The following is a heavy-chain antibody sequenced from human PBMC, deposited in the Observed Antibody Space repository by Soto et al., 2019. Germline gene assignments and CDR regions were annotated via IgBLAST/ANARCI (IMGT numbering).Heavy chain of an antibody. CDR3: AKDPGGNYGLYYYYYYYMDV. CDR1: GFTFSNYG. CDR2: ISYDGSDK. D-gene: IGHD4-4*01. Sequence: GGSLRLSCAASGFTFSNYGMHLVRQTPGKGLEWVAVISYDGSDKYYADSVKGRFTISRDNSKNTLFLQMNSLRAEDSAVYYCAKDPGGNYGLYYYYYYYMDVWGKGTTVTVSS. V-gene: IGHV3-30*18. J-gene: IGHJ6*03.